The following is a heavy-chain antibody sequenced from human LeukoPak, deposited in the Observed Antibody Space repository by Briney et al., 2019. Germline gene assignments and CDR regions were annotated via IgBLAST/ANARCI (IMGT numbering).Heavy chain of an antibody. CDR2: INTNTGNP. J-gene: IGHJ4*02. CDR3: ARDADILTERYTPYFDY. Sequence: ASVKVSCKASGYTFTSYAMNWVRQAPGQGLEWMGWINTNTGNPTYAQGFTGRFVFSLDTSVSTAYLQISSLKAEDTAVYYCARDADILTERYTPYFDYWGQGTLVTVSS. V-gene: IGHV7-4-1*02. CDR1: GYTFTSYA. D-gene: IGHD3-9*01.